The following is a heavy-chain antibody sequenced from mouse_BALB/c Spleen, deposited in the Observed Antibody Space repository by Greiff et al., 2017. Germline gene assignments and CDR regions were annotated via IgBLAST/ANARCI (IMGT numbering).Heavy chain of an antibody. CDR3: ARDPYGKRAMVY. Sequence: EVHLVESGGGLVKPGGSLKLSCAASGFAFSSYDMYWVRQTPEKRLEWVATISDGGSYTYYPDSVKGRFTISRDNAKNNLYLQMSSLKSEDTAMYYCARDPYGKRAMVYWGQGTSVTVSS. CDR2: ISDGGSYT. J-gene: IGHJ4*01. CDR1: GFAFSSYD. V-gene: IGHV5-4*02. D-gene: IGHD2-1*01.